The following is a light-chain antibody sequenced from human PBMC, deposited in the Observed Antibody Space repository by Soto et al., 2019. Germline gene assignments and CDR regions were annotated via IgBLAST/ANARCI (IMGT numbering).Light chain of an antibody. CDR2: EAY. CDR1: SSDVGSHKL. CDR3: CSNAVGSTYV. J-gene: IGLJ1*01. Sequence: QSVLIQPASVSGSPGQSVTISCTGTSSDVGSHKLVSWYQQYPGNAPKLIIFEAYKRPSGVSNRFSGSKSGSTASLTISGLQAEDEADYYCCSNAVGSTYVFGTGTKVTVL. V-gene: IGLV2-23*01.